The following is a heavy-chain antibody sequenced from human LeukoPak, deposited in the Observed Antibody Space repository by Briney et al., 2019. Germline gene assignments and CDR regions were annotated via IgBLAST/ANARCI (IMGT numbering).Heavy chain of an antibody. CDR3: ATGGVSSSNCDY. Sequence: GESLKISCKGSGYTFIMFWIVWARQMPGKGLEWMGIIYPGDSETRYSPSFQGQVTISVDKSISTAYLQWSSLKASDTAVYYYATGGVSSSNCDYWGQGTLVTVSS. CDR1: GYTFIMFW. V-gene: IGHV5-51*01. D-gene: IGHD3-16*01. CDR2: IYPGDSET. J-gene: IGHJ4*02.